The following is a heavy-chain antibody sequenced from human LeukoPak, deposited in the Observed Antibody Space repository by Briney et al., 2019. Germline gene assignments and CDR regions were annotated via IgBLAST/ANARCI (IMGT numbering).Heavy chain of an antibody. Sequence: GGSLRLSCAASGFSFRTHWMSWVRQAPGKGLEWVANINQDGHKKFYVDSVEGRFTISRDDAKTSLFLQMNSLRVEDTAVYYCAKWMGRDSWGQGTLVTVSS. V-gene: IGHV3-7*02. CDR1: GFSFRTHW. CDR3: AKWMGRDS. CDR2: INQDGHKK. J-gene: IGHJ4*02. D-gene: IGHD6-19*01.